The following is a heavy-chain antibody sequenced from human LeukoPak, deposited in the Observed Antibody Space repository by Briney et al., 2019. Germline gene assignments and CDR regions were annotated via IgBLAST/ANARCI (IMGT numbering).Heavy chain of an antibody. CDR1: GFTFSSYA. CDR2: ISGSGGST. Sequence: GGSLRLSCAASGFTFSSYAMSWVRQAPGKGLEWVSAISGSGGSTYYADSAKGRFTISRDNSKNTLYLQMNSLRAEDTAVYYCAKVGDSSGYLYYFDYWGQGTLVTVSS. D-gene: IGHD3-22*01. CDR3: AKVGDSSGYLYYFDY. V-gene: IGHV3-23*01. J-gene: IGHJ4*02.